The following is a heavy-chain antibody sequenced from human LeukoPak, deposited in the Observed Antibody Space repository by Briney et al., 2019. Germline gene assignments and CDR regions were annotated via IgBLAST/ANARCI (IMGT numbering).Heavy chain of an antibody. J-gene: IGHJ4*02. CDR1: GGSISSYY. CDR2: IYTSGST. D-gene: IGHD4-23*01. Sequence: PSETLSLTCTVSGGSISSYYWSWIRQPAGKGVEWIGRIYTSGSTNYNPSLKSRVTMSVDTSKNQFSLKLSSVTAADTAVYYCARGYDYGGNSGKIDYWGQGTLVTVSS. CDR3: ARGYDYGGNSGKIDY. V-gene: IGHV4-4*07.